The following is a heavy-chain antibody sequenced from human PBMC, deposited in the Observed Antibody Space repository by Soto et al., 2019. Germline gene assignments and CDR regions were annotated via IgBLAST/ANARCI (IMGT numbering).Heavy chain of an antibody. Sequence: QVQLQESGPGLVKPSQTLSLTCTVSGGSISSGGYYWYWIRQHSGKGLEWIGCTSYSGTTYYTPSLTSRVTISVDTSKNQLSLKLRSVTAADTAVYYCASRDVDTTMVGRDYWGQGTLVTVSS. CDR2: TSYSGTT. D-gene: IGHD5-18*01. CDR1: GGSISSGGYY. V-gene: IGHV4-31*03. J-gene: IGHJ4*02. CDR3: ASRDVDTTMVGRDY.